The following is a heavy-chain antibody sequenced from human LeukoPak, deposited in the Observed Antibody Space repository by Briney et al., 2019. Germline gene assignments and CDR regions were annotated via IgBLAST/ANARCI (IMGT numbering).Heavy chain of an antibody. V-gene: IGHV1-69*06. Sequence: HVASVNVSCKASGGTFSSYASSWVRQAPGQGLEWMGGIIPIFGTANYAQKFQGRLTITADKSPSKAYMELSSLRSEDTAVYYCASVGVSLSQSYSYMDVWGKGTTLTLSS. D-gene: IGHD2-8*01. CDR2: IIPIFGTA. CDR1: GGTFSSYA. J-gene: IGHJ6*03. CDR3: ASVGVSLSQSYSYMDV.